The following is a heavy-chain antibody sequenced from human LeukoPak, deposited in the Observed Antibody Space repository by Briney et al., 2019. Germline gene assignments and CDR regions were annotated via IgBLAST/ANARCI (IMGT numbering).Heavy chain of an antibody. J-gene: IGHJ4*02. D-gene: IGHD6-13*01. CDR1: GYTFTAYY. CDR2: INPNSGGT. V-gene: IGHV1-2*02. CDR3: ARDRIAAS. Sequence: ASVKVSCKASGYTFTAYYMHWVRQAPGQGLEWMGWINPNSGGTNYAQKFQGRATMTRDTSISTAYMEVSGLRSDDTAVYYCARDRIAASWGQGTLVTVSS.